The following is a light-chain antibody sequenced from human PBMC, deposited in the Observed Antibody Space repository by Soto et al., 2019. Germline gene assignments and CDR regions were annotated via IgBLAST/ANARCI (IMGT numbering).Light chain of an antibody. CDR3: VQHSDYPFT. CDR2: SAS. Sequence: DIQMTQSPSSLSASVGDRVTITCRASQGIRDALGWYQQKPGKVPKRLIYSASSLQNGVPSRFSGSGSETVFTLTISSLQPEDFATHFCVQHSDYPFTFGQGTRLEI. J-gene: IGKJ2*01. V-gene: IGKV1-17*01. CDR1: QGIRDA.